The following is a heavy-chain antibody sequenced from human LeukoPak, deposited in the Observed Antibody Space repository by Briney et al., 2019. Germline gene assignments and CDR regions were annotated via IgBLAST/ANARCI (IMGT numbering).Heavy chain of an antibody. Sequence: GGSLRLSCAASGFTVSGSYMTWVRQAPGKGLEWVSVIFSSGSTYYADSVKGRFTISRDNSKNTLYLQMNNLRAEDTAVYYCARAYYDFWSADDAFDIWGQGTMVTVSS. D-gene: IGHD3-3*01. CDR1: GFTVSGSY. CDR2: IFSSGST. CDR3: ARAYYDFWSADDAFDI. J-gene: IGHJ3*02. V-gene: IGHV3-53*01.